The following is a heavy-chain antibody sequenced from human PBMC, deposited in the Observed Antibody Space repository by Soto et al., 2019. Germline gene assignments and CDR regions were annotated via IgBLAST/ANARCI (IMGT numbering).Heavy chain of an antibody. J-gene: IGHJ4*02. CDR1: GYTFTGYY. CDR2: INPNSGGT. CDR3: ARDNCSGGSCTYYFDY. V-gene: IGHV1-2*04. Sequence: GASVKVSCKASGYTFTGYYMHWVRQAPGQGLEWMGWINPNSGGTNYAQKFQGWVTMTRDTSISTAYMELSRLRSDDTAVYYCARDNCSGGSCTYYFDYWGQGTLVTVSS. D-gene: IGHD2-15*01.